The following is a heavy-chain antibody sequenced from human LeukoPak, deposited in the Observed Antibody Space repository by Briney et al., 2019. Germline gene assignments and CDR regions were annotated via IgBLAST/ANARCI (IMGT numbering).Heavy chain of an antibody. V-gene: IGHV1-18*01. CDR1: GYTFTSYG. CDR3: ARRVAAADAFDI. J-gene: IGHJ3*02. Sequence: GASVKVSCKASGYTFTSYGISWVRQALGQGLEWMGWISAYNGNTNYAQKLQGRVTMTTDTSTSTAYMEPRSLRSDDTAVYYCARRVAAADAFDIWGQGTIVTVSS. CDR2: ISAYNGNT. D-gene: IGHD6-13*01.